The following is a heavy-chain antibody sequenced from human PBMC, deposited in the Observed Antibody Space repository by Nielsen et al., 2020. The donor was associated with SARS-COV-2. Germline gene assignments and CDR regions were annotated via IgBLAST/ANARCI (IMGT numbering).Heavy chain of an antibody. D-gene: IGHD6-13*01. J-gene: IGHJ4*02. Sequence: ASVKVSCKASGYTFTSYGISWVRQAPGQGLEWMGWISAYNGNTNYAQKLQGRVTMTTDTSTSTAYVELRSLRSDDTAVYYCARVMYSSSWYEFDYWGQGTLVTVSS. CDR1: GYTFTSYG. V-gene: IGHV1-18*01. CDR2: ISAYNGNT. CDR3: ARVMYSSSWYEFDY.